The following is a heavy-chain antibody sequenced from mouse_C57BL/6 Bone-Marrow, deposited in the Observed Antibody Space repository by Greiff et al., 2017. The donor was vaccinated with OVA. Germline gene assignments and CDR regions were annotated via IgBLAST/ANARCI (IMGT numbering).Heavy chain of an antibody. V-gene: IGHV1-15*01. CDR3: TRTLLLLDY. CDR2: IDPETGGT. Sequence: QVQLQQSGAELVRPGASVTLSCKASGYTFTDYEMHWVKQTPVHGLEWIGAIDPETGGTAYNQKFKGKAILTADKSSSTAYMELRSLTSEDSAVYYCTRTLLLLDYWGQGTTLTVSS. D-gene: IGHD1-1*01. J-gene: IGHJ2*01. CDR1: GYTFTDYE.